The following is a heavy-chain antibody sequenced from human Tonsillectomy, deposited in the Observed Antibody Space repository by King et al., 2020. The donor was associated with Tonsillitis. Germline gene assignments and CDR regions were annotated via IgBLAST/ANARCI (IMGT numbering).Heavy chain of an antibody. J-gene: IGHJ6*02. CDR3: ARDPKLDYYGMDV. Sequence: QVQLVESGAEVKKPGSSVKVSCKASGGSFSTYAISWVRQAPGQGLEWMGGIIPIFGTTNYAQNFQGRVTITADESTNTAYMELSSLRSEDTAVYYCARDPKLDYYGMDVWGRGTTVTVSS. V-gene: IGHV1-69*01. CDR2: IIPIFGTT. D-gene: IGHD3-3*02. CDR1: GGSFSTYA.